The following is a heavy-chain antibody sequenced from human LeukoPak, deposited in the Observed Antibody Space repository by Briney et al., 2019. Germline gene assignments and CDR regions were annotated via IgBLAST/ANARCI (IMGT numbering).Heavy chain of an antibody. D-gene: IGHD3-22*01. CDR2: IYYSGST. Sequence: SETLSLTCAVYGGSFSGYYWSWIRQPPGKGLEWIGYIYYSGSTNYNPSLKSRVTISVDTSKNQFSLKLSSVTAADTAVYYCARTKYYYDSSGYDLFDYWGQGTLVTVSS. CDR1: GGSFSGYY. CDR3: ARTKYYYDSSGYDLFDY. V-gene: IGHV4-59*01. J-gene: IGHJ4*02.